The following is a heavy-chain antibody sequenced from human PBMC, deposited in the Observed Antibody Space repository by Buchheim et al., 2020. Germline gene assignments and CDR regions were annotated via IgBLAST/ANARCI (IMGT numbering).Heavy chain of an antibody. J-gene: IGHJ4*02. CDR3: ARVDSGYGATDY. V-gene: IGHV1-69*02. D-gene: IGHD5-12*01. CDR1: VGTFSSYT. CDR2: IIPILGIA. Sequence: QVQLVQSGAEVKKPGSSGKFSCKASVGTFSSYTISWVRQAPGQGLEWMGRIIPILGIANYAQKFQGRVTFTADKSTTTAYMELSSLRSEDTAVYYCARVDSGYGATDYWGQGTL.